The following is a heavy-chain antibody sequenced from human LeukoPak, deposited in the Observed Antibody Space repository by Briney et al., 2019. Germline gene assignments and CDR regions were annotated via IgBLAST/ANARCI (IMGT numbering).Heavy chain of an antibody. V-gene: IGHV1-69*06. J-gene: IGHJ4*02. CDR1: GGTFSSYA. Sequence: SVKVSCKASGGTFSSYAISWVRQAPGQGLEWMGRIIPIFGTANYAQRFQGRVTITADKSTSTAYMELSSLRSEDTAVYYCASSTPYDSSGPAYWGQGTLVTVSS. CDR3: ASSTPYDSSGPAY. D-gene: IGHD3-22*01. CDR2: IIPIFGTA.